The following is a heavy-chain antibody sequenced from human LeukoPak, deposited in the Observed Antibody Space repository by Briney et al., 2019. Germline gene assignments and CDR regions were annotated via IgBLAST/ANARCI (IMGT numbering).Heavy chain of an antibody. J-gene: IGHJ4*02. CDR2: ISYDGSNK. CDR3: AKSPMAVAGHFDY. D-gene: IGHD6-19*01. CDR1: GFTFSSYG. V-gene: IGHV3-30*18. Sequence: PGGSLRLSCAASGFTFSSYGMHWVRQAPGKGLEWVAVISYDGSNKYYADSVKGRFTISRDNSKNTLYLQMNSLRAEDTAVYYCAKSPMAVAGHFDYWGQGTLVTVSS.